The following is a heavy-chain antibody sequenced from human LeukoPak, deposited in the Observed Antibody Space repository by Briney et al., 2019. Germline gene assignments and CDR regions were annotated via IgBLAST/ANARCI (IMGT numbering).Heavy chain of an antibody. D-gene: IGHD1-26*01. Sequence: GASVKVSCKASGYTFTGYYIHWVRQAPGQGLEWMGRIDPNTGGTKSAKNFQGRVTMTRGTSISTAYMALSGLRSDDTAVYYCASLYDIVGTTVDYWGQGTLVTVSS. CDR1: GYTFTGYY. CDR3: ASLYDIVGTTVDY. V-gene: IGHV1-2*06. CDR2: IDPNTGGT. J-gene: IGHJ4*02.